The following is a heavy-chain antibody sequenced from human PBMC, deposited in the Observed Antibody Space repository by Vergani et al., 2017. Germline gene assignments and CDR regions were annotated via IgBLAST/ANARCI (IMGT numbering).Heavy chain of an antibody. CDR3: AGTRTYYYGSGSNLFWY. V-gene: IGHV1-69*02. J-gene: IGHJ4*02. CDR1: GGTFSSYT. D-gene: IGHD3-10*01. Sequence: QVQLVQSGAEVKKPGSSVKVSCKASGGTFSSYTISWVRQAPGQGLEWMGRIIPILGIANYAQKFQGRVTITADKSTSTAYMELSSLRSEDTAVYYCAGTRTYYYGSGSNLFWYWGQGTLVTVSS. CDR2: IIPILGIA.